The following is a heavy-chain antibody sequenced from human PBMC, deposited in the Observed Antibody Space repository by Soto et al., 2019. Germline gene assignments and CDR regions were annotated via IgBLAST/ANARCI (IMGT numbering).Heavy chain of an antibody. CDR1: GDSVSSGFYY. Sequence: SETLSLTCSVSGDSVSSGFYYWTWIRQSPVKGLEWIGNIYYSGSTEYNPSLTSRVTISFDMSKNQLSLTLTSVTAADSAVYYWARPRGHTWGVLKSGGKGTTAPVSS. CDR2: IYYSGST. J-gene: IGHJ6*04. V-gene: IGHV4-61*01. D-gene: IGHD3-10*01. CDR3: ARPRGHTWGVLKS.